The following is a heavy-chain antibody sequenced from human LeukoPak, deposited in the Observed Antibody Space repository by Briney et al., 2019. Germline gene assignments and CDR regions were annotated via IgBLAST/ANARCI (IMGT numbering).Heavy chain of an antibody. J-gene: IGHJ4*02. CDR3: SRANFGVDTYDY. CDR1: GFTFSRYG. V-gene: IGHV3-33*01. CDR2: IWYDGSKK. D-gene: IGHD3-3*01. Sequence: GGSLRLSCAASGFTFSRYGMHWVRQAPGEGLEWVAVIWYDGSKKFYADSVKGRFTIPRDNSKNTLYLQMNSLRVEDTAVYYCSRANFGVDTYDYWGQGTLVTVSS.